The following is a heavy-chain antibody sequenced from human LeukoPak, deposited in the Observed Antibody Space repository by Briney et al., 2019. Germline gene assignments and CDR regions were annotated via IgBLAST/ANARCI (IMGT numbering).Heavy chain of an antibody. V-gene: IGHV2-5*02. D-gene: IGHD3-10*01. J-gene: IGHJ4*02. Sequence: SGPTLVKPTQTLTLTCTFSGFSLSTSGVGVGWIRQPPGKALEWLALIYWDDDKRYSSSLKSRLTITKDTSKNQVVLTMTNMDPVDTATYYCAHRPGSGDHFDYWGQGTLVTVSS. CDR1: GFSLSTSGVG. CDR3: AHRPGSGDHFDY. CDR2: IYWDDDK.